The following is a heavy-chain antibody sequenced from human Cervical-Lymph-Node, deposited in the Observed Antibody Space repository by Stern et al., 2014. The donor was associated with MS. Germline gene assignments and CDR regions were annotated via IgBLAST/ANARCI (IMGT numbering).Heavy chain of an antibody. CDR1: GGTFSSSD. Sequence: DQLVESGAEVQKPGSSVKVSCRASGGTFSSSDISWVRQAPGQGLEWMGGIIPIIGTAKYAQKYQGRVTITADESTSTAYMELSSLRSEDTAIYYCALGGFGHYFEYWGQGTLVTVSS. V-gene: IGHV1-69*01. J-gene: IGHJ4*02. CDR2: IIPIIGTA. CDR3: ALGGFGHYFEY. D-gene: IGHD3-10*01.